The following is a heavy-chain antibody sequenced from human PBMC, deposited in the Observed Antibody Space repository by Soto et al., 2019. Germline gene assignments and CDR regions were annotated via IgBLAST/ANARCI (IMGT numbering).Heavy chain of an antibody. D-gene: IGHD2-15*01. J-gene: IGHJ3*02. V-gene: IGHV3-23*01. CDR3: AKDHCSGGSCYGGAFDI. Sequence: GGSLRLSCAASGFTFSSYAMSWVRQAPGKGLEWVSAISGSGGSTYYADSVKGRFTISRDNSKNTQYLQMNSLRAEDTAVYYCAKDHCSGGSCYGGAFDIWGQGTMVTVSS. CDR2: ISGSGGST. CDR1: GFTFSSYA.